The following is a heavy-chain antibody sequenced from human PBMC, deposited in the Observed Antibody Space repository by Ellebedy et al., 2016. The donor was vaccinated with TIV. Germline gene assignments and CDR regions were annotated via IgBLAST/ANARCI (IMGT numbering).Heavy chain of an antibody. CDR3: ARERWYLLGSNYYYYGLDV. J-gene: IGHJ6*02. Sequence: GESLKISCAASGFTFSSYYMNWVRQAPGKGLEWVANIKQDGSEKYYVDSVKGRFTIFRDNAKNSLYLQMNSLRADDTAVYYCARERWYLLGSNYYYYGLDVWGQGTTVIVSS. D-gene: IGHD4-23*01. V-gene: IGHV3-7*01. CDR1: GFTFSSYY. CDR2: IKQDGSEK.